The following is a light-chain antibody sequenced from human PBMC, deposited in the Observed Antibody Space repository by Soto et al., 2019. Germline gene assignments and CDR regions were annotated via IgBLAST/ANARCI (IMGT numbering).Light chain of an antibody. CDR3: QHYGTSAL. CDR2: DAS. J-gene: IGKJ3*01. V-gene: IGKV3-20*01. CDR1: QSVSSSY. Sequence: EIVLTQSPGTLSLSPGERATLSCRASQSVSSSYLAWYQQKPGQAPRLLIYDASRATGIPDRFSGSGSGTDFPLTMTRLEPEDFAVYYCQHYGTSALFGPGTKVDI.